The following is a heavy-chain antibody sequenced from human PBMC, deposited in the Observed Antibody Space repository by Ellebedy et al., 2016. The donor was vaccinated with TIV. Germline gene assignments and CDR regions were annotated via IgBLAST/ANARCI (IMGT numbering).Heavy chain of an antibody. CDR1: GYSFKAYN. CDR2: INADDGNT. J-gene: IGHJ6*02. V-gene: IGHV1-3*01. CDR3: ARGAGLYGMDV. Sequence: AASVKVSCKASGYSFKAYNVNWVRQAPGQSLEWMGWINADDGNTIYSQKFQGRVTITRDTSATTDYMELSSLRSEDTAVYYCARGAGLYGMDVWGQGTTVTVSS.